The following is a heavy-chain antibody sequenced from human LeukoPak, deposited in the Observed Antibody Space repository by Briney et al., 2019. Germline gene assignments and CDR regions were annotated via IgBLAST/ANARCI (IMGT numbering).Heavy chain of an antibody. V-gene: IGHV4-38-2*01. Sequence: SETLSLTCAVSGYSISSGHYWGWIRQPPGKGLEWIGSIYHSGSTYYNPSLKSRVTISVDTSKNQFSLKLSSVTAADTAVYYCARVGRFLEWFRGAFDPWGQGTLVTVSS. CDR3: ARVGRFLEWFRGAFDP. CDR2: IYHSGST. J-gene: IGHJ5*02. CDR1: GYSISSGHY. D-gene: IGHD3-3*01.